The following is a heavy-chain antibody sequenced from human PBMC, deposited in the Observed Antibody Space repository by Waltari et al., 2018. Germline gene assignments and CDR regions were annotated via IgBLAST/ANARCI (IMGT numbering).Heavy chain of an antibody. J-gene: IGHJ4*02. CDR2: IRYDGSNK. CDR1: GFTFSSYG. V-gene: IGHV3-30*02. D-gene: IGHD6-13*01. CDR3: ARGDIAAGYYFDY. Sequence: QVQLVESGGGVVQPGGSLRLSCAASGFTFSSYGMHWVRQAPGKGLEWVAFIRYDGSNKYYADSVKGRFTISRDNAKNSLYLQMNSLRAEDTAVYYCARGDIAAGYYFDYWGQGTLVTVSS.